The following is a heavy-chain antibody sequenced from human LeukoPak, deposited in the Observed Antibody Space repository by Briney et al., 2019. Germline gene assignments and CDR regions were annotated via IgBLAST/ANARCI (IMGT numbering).Heavy chain of an antibody. CDR2: INAVNGNT. V-gene: IGHV1-3*01. CDR3: ASTMVRGVII. CDR1: GYTFTSYA. Sequence: GASVKVSCKASGYTFTSYAMHWVRQAPGQGLEWMGWINAVNGNTKYSQKFRGRVTITGDTSASTVYMELSSLRSEATDVYYCASTMVRGVIIWGQGPLVTVSS. J-gene: IGHJ4*02. D-gene: IGHD3-10*01.